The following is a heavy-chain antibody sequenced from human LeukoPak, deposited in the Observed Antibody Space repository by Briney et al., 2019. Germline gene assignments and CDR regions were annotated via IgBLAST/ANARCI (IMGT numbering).Heavy chain of an antibody. CDR2: ISAYNGNT. CDR1: GYTFTSYG. J-gene: IGHJ6*02. CDR3: ARDDIVVVPGYGMDV. Sequence: ASVKVSCKASGYTFTSYGISWVRQAPGQGLEWMGWISAYNGNTNYAQKLQGRVTMTTDTSTSTAYMELRSLRSDDTAVYYCARDDIVVVPGYGMDVWGQGTTVTVSS. V-gene: IGHV1-18*01. D-gene: IGHD2-2*01.